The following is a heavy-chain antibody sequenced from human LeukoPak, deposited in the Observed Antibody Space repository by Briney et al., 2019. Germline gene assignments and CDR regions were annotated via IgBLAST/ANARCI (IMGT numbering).Heavy chain of an antibody. CDR2: ISGSGVTT. J-gene: IGHJ1*01. CDR1: GFTFSSYA. Sequence: TGGSLRLSCIASGFTFSSYAMGWVRQAPGKGLDRVSAISGSGVTTHYAGSVQGRFSISRDNSKNTLYLQMNSLRVEDTALYYCVKKVVVGATSPYSDFQDWGQGTLVTVSS. CDR3: VKKVVVGATSPYSDFQD. V-gene: IGHV3-23*01. D-gene: IGHD1-26*01.